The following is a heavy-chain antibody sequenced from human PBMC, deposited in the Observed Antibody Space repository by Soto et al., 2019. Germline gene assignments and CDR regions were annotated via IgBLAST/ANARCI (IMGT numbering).Heavy chain of an antibody. Sequence: QVQLVQSGAEVKKPGSSVKGSCKASGGTFSSYAITWVRQAPGQGLEWMGGIIPIFGTANYAQKFQARVTITADESTRTAYMALSSLRSEDTAVYYCARDRGPSSGYYPYWFDPWGQGTMVTVSS. D-gene: IGHD3-22*01. V-gene: IGHV1-69*12. CDR3: ARDRGPSSGYYPYWFDP. J-gene: IGHJ5*02. CDR1: GGTFSSYA. CDR2: IIPIFGTA.